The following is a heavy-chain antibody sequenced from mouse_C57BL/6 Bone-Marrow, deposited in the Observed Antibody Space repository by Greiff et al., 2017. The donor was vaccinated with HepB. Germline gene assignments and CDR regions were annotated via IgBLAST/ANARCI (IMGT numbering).Heavy chain of an antibody. CDR2: INPSSGYT. Sequence: VQLQQSGAELAKPGASVKLSCKASGYTFTSYWLHWVKQRPGQGLEWIGYINPSSGYTKYNQKFKDKATLTADKSTSTAYMQLSSLTYEDSTVYYCARSSTVVADYWGQGTTLTVSS. J-gene: IGHJ2*01. CDR1: GYTFTSYW. CDR3: ARSSTVVADY. D-gene: IGHD1-1*01. V-gene: IGHV1-7*01.